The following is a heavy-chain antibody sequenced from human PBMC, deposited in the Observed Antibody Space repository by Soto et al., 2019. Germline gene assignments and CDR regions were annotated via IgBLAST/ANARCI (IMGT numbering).Heavy chain of an antibody. CDR2: IYYSGST. V-gene: IGHV4-31*03. CDR3: AREDGKYYYDSSGYESYYGMDV. J-gene: IGHJ6*02. Sequence: LSLTCTVSGGSISSGGYYWSWIRQHPGKGLEWIGYIYYSGSTYYNPSLKSRVTISVDTSKNQFSLKLSSVTAADTAVYYCAREDGKYYYDSSGYESYYGMDVSCQGPSGTGS. CDR1: GGSISSGGYY. D-gene: IGHD3-22*01.